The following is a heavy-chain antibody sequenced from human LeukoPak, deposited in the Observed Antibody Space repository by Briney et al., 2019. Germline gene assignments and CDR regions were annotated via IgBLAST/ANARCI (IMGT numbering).Heavy chain of an antibody. Sequence: PGGSLRLSCAAPGFTFSSYTMNWVRQAPGKGLEWVSCISKGSDYTYYADSVKGRFTISRDNAKNSVDLQMNSLRAEDTALYYCAREEDSSAIRSSDGMDVWGQGTTVTVSS. D-gene: IGHD6-6*01. CDR2: ISKGSDYT. J-gene: IGHJ6*02. V-gene: IGHV3-21*01. CDR1: GFTFSSYT. CDR3: AREEDSSAIRSSDGMDV.